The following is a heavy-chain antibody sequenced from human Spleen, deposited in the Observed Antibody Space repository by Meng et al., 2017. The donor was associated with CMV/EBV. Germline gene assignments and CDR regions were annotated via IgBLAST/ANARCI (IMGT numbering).Heavy chain of an antibody. CDR3: ASLSTYYYDSSGYYD. CDR1: GDSIGTYY. J-gene: IGHJ4*02. D-gene: IGHD3-22*01. CDR2: VYYSGIT. V-gene: IGHV4-59*01. Sequence: SETLSLTCTVSGDSIGTYYWSWIRQPPGKGLEWIGYVYYSGITNYNPSLKSRVTISVDTSKNQFSLKLSSVTAADTAVYYCASLSTYYYDSSGYYDWGQGTLVTVSS.